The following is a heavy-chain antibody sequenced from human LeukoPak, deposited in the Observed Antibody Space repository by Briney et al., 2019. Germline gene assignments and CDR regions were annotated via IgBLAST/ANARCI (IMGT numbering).Heavy chain of an antibody. V-gene: IGHV4-59*01. J-gene: IGHJ5*02. Sequence: SETLSLTCTGSGGSISNYYWRWIRQPPGKGLEWIGYIYYSGSTNYNPSLKSRVTISVDTSKNQFSLKLSSVTAADTAVYYCARERYSGWGFDPWGQGTLVTVSS. CDR3: ARERYSGWGFDP. CDR2: IYYSGST. CDR1: GGSISNYY. D-gene: IGHD1-26*01.